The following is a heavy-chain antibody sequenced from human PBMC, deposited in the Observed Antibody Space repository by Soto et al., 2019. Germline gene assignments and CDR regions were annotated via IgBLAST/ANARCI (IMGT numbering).Heavy chain of an antibody. CDR3: AKGTNWKFDAFDI. J-gene: IGHJ3*02. D-gene: IGHD1-1*01. CDR1: GFTFSSYA. CDR2: ISGSGGST. Sequence: GGSLRLSCAASGFTFSSYAMILVRQAPGKGLEWVSAISGSGGSTYYADSVKGRFTISRDNSKNTLYLQMNSLRAEDTAVYYCAKGTNWKFDAFDIWGQGTMVTVSS. V-gene: IGHV3-23*01.